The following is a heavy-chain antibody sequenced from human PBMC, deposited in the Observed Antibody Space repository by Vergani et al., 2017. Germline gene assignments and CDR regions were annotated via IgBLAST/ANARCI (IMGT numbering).Heavy chain of an antibody. D-gene: IGHD5-12*01. CDR1: GFTFSSYG. CDR3: AKGFSVVLSGYKSWHAFDI. V-gene: IGHV3-30*18. Sequence: QVQLVESGGGVVQPGRSLRLSCAASGFTFSSYGMHWVRQAPGKGLEWVAVISYDGSNKYYADSVKGRFTISRDNSKNTLYLQMNSLRAEDTAVYYCAKGFSVVLSGYKSWHAFDIWGQGTMVTVSS. J-gene: IGHJ3*02. CDR2: ISYDGSNK.